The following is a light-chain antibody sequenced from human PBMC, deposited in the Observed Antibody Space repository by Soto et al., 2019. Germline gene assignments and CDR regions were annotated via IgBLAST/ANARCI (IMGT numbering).Light chain of an antibody. Sequence: QSALTQPASVSGSPGQSITISCTGSNSDIGSYNLVSWYGQHPGRAPKLILYEVNNRPSWVSTRFSGSKSGITASLTISGLQAEDEADYYCSAYTTSRTVFFGGGTKVTVL. CDR3: SAYTTSRTVF. CDR2: EVN. V-gene: IGLV2-14*01. J-gene: IGLJ2*01. CDR1: NSDIGSYNL.